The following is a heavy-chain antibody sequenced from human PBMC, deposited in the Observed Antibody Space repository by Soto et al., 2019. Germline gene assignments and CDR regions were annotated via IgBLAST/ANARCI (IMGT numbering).Heavy chain of an antibody. CDR3: ARDGYSDTSLYYQTLHV. CDR1: GGSISNYY. Sequence: PSETLSLTCTVSGGSISNYYWTWIRQPAGKGLEWIGRMNTSGSTNYNPSLKSRVTMSVATSKNQFSLNLRSVTAADTAVYYCARDGYSDTSLYYQTLHVWGQGTTVTVFS. V-gene: IGHV4-4*07. J-gene: IGHJ6*02. CDR2: MNTSGST. D-gene: IGHD5-18*01.